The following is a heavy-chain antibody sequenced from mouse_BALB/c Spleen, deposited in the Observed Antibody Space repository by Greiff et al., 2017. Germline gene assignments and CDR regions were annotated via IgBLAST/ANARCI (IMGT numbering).Heavy chain of an antibody. D-gene: IGHD2-4*01. Sequence: EVQRVESGGGLVQPGGSMKLSCVASGFTFSNYWMNWVRQSPEKGLEWVAEIRLKSNNYATHYAESVKGRFTISRDDSKSSVYLQMNNLRAEDTGIYYCTRPISPYYDYEGYAMDYWGQGTSVTVSS. CDR3: TRPISPYYDYEGYAMDY. CDR1: GFTFSNYW. J-gene: IGHJ4*01. V-gene: IGHV6-6*02. CDR2: IRLKSNNYAT.